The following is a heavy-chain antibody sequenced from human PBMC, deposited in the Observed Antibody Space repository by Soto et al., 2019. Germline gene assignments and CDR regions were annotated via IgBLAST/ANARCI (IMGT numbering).Heavy chain of an antibody. V-gene: IGHV3-23*03. Sequence: PRGSLRLSCAAYGFTFRTYGMNWVRQAPGKGLEWVAVIVGDASSIDYADSVKGRFTISRDNSKNIMYLKMSSLKVEATATYLCAIALRQDGRYDLDYWGQGHQVTVSS. CDR3: AIALRQDGRYDLDY. J-gene: IGHJ4*02. CDR2: IVGDASSI. CDR1: GFTFRTYG. D-gene: IGHD6-19*01.